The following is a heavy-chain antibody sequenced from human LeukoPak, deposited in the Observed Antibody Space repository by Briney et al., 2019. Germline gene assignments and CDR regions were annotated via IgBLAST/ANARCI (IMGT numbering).Heavy chain of an antibody. CDR1: GYTFTSYG. J-gene: IGHJ6*03. Sequence: ASVKVSCKASGYTFTSYGISWVRQAPGQGLEWMGWISAYNGNTNYAQKLQGRVTMTTDTSTSTAYMELRSLRSDDTAVYYCARGPDIVVVVALSSDYYCMDVWGKGTTVTISS. CDR3: ARGPDIVVVVALSSDYYCMDV. D-gene: IGHD2-15*01. CDR2: ISAYNGNT. V-gene: IGHV1-18*01.